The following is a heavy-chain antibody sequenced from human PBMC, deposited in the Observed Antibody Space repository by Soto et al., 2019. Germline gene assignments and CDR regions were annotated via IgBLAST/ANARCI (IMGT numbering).Heavy chain of an antibody. CDR2: ISYDGSNK. CDR1: GFTFSSYG. CDR3: AKDQRYSYGPRMDYYYYYGMDV. Sequence: PGGSLRLSCAASGFTFSSYGMHWVRQAPGKGLEWVAVISYDGSNKYYADSVKGRFTISRDNSKNTLYLQMNSLRAEDTAVYYCAKDQRYSYGPRMDYYYYYGMDVWGQGTTVTVSS. V-gene: IGHV3-30*18. J-gene: IGHJ6*02. D-gene: IGHD5-18*01.